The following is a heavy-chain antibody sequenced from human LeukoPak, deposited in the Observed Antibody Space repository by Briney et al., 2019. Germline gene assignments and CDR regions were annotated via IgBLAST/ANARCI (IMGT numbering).Heavy chain of an antibody. CDR2: ISYDGSNK. D-gene: IGHD3-22*01. V-gene: IGHV3-30-3*01. Sequence: GGSLRLSCAASGFTFSSYAMHWVRQAPGKGLEWVAVISYDGSNKYYADSVKGRFTISRDNSKNTLYLQMNSLRAEDTAVYYCAKAYDSSGYPSLFDYWGQGTLVTVSS. CDR3: AKAYDSSGYPSLFDY. J-gene: IGHJ4*02. CDR1: GFTFSSYA.